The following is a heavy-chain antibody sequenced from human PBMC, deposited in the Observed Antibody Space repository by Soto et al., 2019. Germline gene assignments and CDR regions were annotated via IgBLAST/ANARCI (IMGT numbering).Heavy chain of an antibody. CDR2: ISGYNGDT. V-gene: IGHV1-18*01. CDR1: GYIFTNYA. J-gene: IGHJ4*02. D-gene: IGHD3-3*01. CDR3: ASDNDVWTGYFFDN. Sequence: QVQLVQSAAEVRKPGASVKVSCKASGYIFTNYAISWVRQAPGQGPEWMGWISGYNGDTNTHYSQKFQGTAYMELRSLRSDDTAVYYCASDNDVWTGYFFDNWGQGTLVTVSS.